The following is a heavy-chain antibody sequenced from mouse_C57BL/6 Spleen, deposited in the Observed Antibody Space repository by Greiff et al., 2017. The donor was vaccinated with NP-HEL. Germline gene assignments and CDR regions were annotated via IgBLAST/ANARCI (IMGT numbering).Heavy chain of an antibody. CDR1: GYTFTSYW. CDR3: AREGATGVYFDY. CDR2: INPSNGGT. V-gene: IGHV1-53*01. D-gene: IGHD6-1*01. J-gene: IGHJ2*01. Sequence: QVQLQQPGTELVKPGASVKLSCKASGYTFTSYWMHWVKQRPGQGLEWIGNINPSNGGTNYNEKFKSNATLTVDKSSSTAYMQLSSLTSEDSAVYYCAREGATGVYFDYWGQGTTLTVSS.